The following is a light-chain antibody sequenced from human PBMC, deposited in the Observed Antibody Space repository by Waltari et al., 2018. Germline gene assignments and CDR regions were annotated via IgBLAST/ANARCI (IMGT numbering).Light chain of an antibody. CDR3: QAWDRSTVV. CDR2: QDA. J-gene: IGLJ2*01. CDR1: NVGAKF. V-gene: IGLV3-1*01. Sequence: SYQLTQPPSMSVSPGQTISIPCSGENVGAKFVCWYQQKAGQSPVLVIHQDAKRPSGIPERFSGSNSGNTATLTISGTQALDEADYYCQAWDRSTVVFGGGTKLTVL.